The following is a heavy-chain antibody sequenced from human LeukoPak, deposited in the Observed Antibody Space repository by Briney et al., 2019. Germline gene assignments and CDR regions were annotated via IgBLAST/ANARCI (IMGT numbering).Heavy chain of an antibody. CDR1: GFTFNHYA. CDR2: FNELGHT. J-gene: IGHJ4*02. CDR3: VRDHGSQHSGTWYVFDY. Sequence: PGGSLSLSCAASGFTFNHYAMTWVRQAPGKGLEWVSSFNELGHTFYGDSVRGRFTISRDNSKNTVFLQMNSLRGDDTAEYFCVRDHGSQHSGTWYVFDYWGRGTLVTVSS. V-gene: IGHV3-23*01. D-gene: IGHD6-13*01.